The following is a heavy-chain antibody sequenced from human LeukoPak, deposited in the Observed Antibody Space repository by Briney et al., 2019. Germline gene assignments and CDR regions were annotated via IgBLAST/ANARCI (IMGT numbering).Heavy chain of an antibody. V-gene: IGHV3-23*01. CDR2: ISGSGGST. Sequence: GGTLRLYCAASGFTYISYAMSWVRQAPGKELEWGSAISGSGGSTYYADSEKGRFTISRDYSKNTLYLRMNSLRAEDTAVYYCAKASRIMITFGGVIVRPRFDYWGQGTLVTVFS. D-gene: IGHD3-16*02. CDR3: AKASRIMITFGGVIVRPRFDY. CDR1: GFTYISYA. J-gene: IGHJ4*02.